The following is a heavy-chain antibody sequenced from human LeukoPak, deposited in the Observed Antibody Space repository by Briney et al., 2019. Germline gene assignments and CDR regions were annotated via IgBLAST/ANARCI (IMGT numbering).Heavy chain of an antibody. CDR2: IIPTFGTA. V-gene: IGHV1-69*06. J-gene: IGHJ4*02. CDR1: GGTFSSYA. Sequence: ASVKVSCKASGGTFSSYAISWVRQAPGQGLEWMGGIIPTFGTANYAQKFQGRVTITADKSTSTAYMELSSLRSEDTAVYYCARVTMVRGTVDYWGQGTLVTVSS. CDR3: ARVTMVRGTVDY. D-gene: IGHD3-10*01.